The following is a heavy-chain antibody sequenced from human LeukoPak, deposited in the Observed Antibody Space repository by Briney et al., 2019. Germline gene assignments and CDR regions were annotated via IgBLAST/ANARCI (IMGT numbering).Heavy chain of an antibody. CDR1: GFTFSSYS. D-gene: IGHD3-3*01. J-gene: IGHJ4*02. CDR3: AREGRFMTLAN. Sequence: GGSLRLSCEASGFTFSSYSMNWVRQAPGKGLEWVSSISSSSSYIYYADSVKGRFTISRDNAKNSLYLQMNSLRAEDTAVYYCAREGRFMTLANWGQGTLVTVSS. V-gene: IGHV3-21*01. CDR2: ISSSSSYI.